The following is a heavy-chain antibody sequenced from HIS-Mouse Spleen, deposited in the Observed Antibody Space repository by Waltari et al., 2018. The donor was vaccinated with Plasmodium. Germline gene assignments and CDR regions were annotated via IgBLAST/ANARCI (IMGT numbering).Heavy chain of an antibody. D-gene: IGHD6-13*01. CDR2: IKQEGSEK. CDR3: ASSWYWYFDL. J-gene: IGHJ2*01. Sequence: EVQLVESGGGLVEPGGSLRLSCASSGFTFSSYWMSWVRPAPGKGLEWVANIKQEGSEKYYVDSVKGRFTISRDNAKNSLYLQMNSLRAEDTAVYYCASSWYWYFDLWGRGTLVTVSS. V-gene: IGHV3-7*01. CDR1: GFTFSSYW.